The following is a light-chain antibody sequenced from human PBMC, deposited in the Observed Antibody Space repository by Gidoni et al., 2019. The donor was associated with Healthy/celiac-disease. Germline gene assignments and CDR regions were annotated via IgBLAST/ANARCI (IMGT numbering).Light chain of an antibody. CDR3: QQYNTWPLT. CDR1: QSVSST. CDR2: GAS. V-gene: IGKV3-15*01. J-gene: IGKJ3*01. Sequence: EVALTQSPATLSVSTRDRAPLSCRASQSVSSTVACYQQKHGQAPRLRIYGASTRATGIPAMFSGSVSWTGFTLPLSSLQSAYFAVYSCQQYNTWPLTFGPGTKVDIK.